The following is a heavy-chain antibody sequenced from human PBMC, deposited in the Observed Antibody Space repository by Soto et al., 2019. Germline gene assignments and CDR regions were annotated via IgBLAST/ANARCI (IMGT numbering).Heavy chain of an antibody. CDR3: ARDLFGKDDY. CDR2: IYHSGST. J-gene: IGHJ4*02. Sequence: QLQLQESGSGLVKPSQTLSLTCAVSGCSISSGGYSWSWIRQPPGKGLEWIGYIYHSGSTYYNPSLKSRVTIAVDRSKNQFSLKLSSVTAADTAVYYCARDLFGKDDYWGQGTLVTVSS. V-gene: IGHV4-30-2*01. D-gene: IGHD3-3*01. CDR1: GCSISSGGYS.